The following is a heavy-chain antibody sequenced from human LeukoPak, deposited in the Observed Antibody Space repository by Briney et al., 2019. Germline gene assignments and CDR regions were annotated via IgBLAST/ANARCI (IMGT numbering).Heavy chain of an antibody. CDR1: GFTFSSYG. CDR2: ISYDGSNK. V-gene: IGHV3-30*19. CDR3: ARDDGSYWLSPHFDY. Sequence: PGGSLRLSCAASGFTFSSYGMHWVRQAPGKGLEWVAVISYDGSNKYYADSVKGRFTISRDNSKNTLYLQMNSLRAEDTAVYYCARDDGSYWLSPHFDYWGQGTLVTVSS. D-gene: IGHD1-26*01. J-gene: IGHJ4*02.